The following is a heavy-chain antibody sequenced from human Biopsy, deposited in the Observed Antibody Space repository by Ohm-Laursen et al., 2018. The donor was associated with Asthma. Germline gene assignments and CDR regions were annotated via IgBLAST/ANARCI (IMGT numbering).Heavy chain of an antibody. CDR1: GFMFRSFG. D-gene: IGHD5-12*01. Sequence: SLRLSCAASGFMFRSFGMHWVRQAPGKGLEWVAVISYDGNHKFYEDSVKGRFTISRDNSKNTLYLQMNSLRTEDTAVYYCAKRRGYSGHDNNYWGQGALVIVSS. V-gene: IGHV3-30*18. J-gene: IGHJ4*02. CDR2: ISYDGNHK. CDR3: AKRRGYSGHDNNY.